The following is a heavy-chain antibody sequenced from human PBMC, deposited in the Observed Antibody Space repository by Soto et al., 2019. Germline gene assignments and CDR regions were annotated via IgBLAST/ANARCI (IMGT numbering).Heavy chain of an antibody. Sequence: PSETLSLTCAVSGGSFSGYYWAWIRQPPGKGLEWIGQISYSGSTNYNPSLKSRVFISVGTSNNQFSLELSSVTAADTAVYYCARHPSDFWFDPWGQGTLVTAPQ. CDR1: GGSFSGYY. D-gene: IGHD2-21*02. J-gene: IGHJ5*02. V-gene: IGHV4-34*01. CDR3: ARHPSDFWFDP. CDR2: ISYSGST.